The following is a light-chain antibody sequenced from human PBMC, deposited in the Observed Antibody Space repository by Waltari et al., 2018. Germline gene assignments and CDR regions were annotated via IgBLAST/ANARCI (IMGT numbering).Light chain of an antibody. V-gene: IGLV2-8*01. CDR2: DVT. J-gene: IGLJ2*01. Sequence: HSALTQPPSASGPPGQSVTISCTGTSADVGGYDYVPWYQQHPGKVPKLIIYDVTKRPAGVPPRFSASKSGNSASLTVSGLQAEDEADYYCSSHAGNNLWIFGGGTKVTVL. CDR3: SSHAGNNLWI. CDR1: SADVGGYDY.